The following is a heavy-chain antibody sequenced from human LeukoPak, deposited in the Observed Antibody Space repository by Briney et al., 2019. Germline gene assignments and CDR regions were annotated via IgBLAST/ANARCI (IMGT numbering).Heavy chain of an antibody. V-gene: IGHV1-69*05. J-gene: IGHJ3*02. CDR2: IIPIFGTA. Sequence: SVKVSCKASGGTFSSYAISWVRQAPGQGLEWMGGIIPIFGTANYAQKLQGRVTMTTDTSTSTAYMELRSLRSDDTAVYYCARDSWELNDAFDIWGQGTMVTVSS. CDR1: GGTFSSYA. D-gene: IGHD1-26*01. CDR3: ARDSWELNDAFDI.